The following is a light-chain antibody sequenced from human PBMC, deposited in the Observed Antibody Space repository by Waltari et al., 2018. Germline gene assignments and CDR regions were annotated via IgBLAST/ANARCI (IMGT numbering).Light chain of an antibody. V-gene: IGKV1-33*01. CDR2: DAT. CDR1: QDISHY. J-gene: IGKJ2*01. CDR3: QHFDNLLFT. Sequence: DIQLTQSPSSLSASVGDRVTITCQASQDISHYLNWYQQSPGKPPKVLIYDATLLKIGVPSRFSGSGSGTDFTFAITSLQPEDAATYYCQHFDNLLFTFGQGTKLEI.